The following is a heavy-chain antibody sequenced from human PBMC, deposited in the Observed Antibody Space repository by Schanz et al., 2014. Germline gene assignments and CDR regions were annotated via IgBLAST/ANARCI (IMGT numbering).Heavy chain of an antibody. Sequence: QIQLVQSGPEVKKPGATVKVSCKASGYIFINSGISWVRQAPGQGLEWMGWINTGSGDTKYSQNFQGRVTITRDTSASTAYMELSSLRSEDTAVYSCARDAADFYDILTEEDYWGQGTLVTVSS. CDR3: ARDAADFYDILTEEDY. D-gene: IGHD3-9*01. V-gene: IGHV1-18*01. J-gene: IGHJ4*02. CDR1: GYIFINSG. CDR2: INTGSGDT.